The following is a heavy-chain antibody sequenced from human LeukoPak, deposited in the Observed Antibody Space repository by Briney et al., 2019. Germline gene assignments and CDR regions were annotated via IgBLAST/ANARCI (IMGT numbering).Heavy chain of an antibody. CDR1: AFTFSNYW. CDR3: ARDRGYSTFDY. J-gene: IGHJ4*02. CDR2: IKEDGSEI. Sequence: GGSLRLSCAASAFTFSNYWMSWVRQAPGKGLEWVANIKEDGSEINYVDSVKGRFTISRDDAKNSLYLQMNSLRVDDTAVYYCARDRGYSTFDYWGQGTLVTVSS. D-gene: IGHD4-23*01. V-gene: IGHV3-7*01.